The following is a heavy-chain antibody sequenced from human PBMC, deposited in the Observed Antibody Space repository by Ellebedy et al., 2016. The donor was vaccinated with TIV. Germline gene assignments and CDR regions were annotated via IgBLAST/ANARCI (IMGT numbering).Heavy chain of an antibody. J-gene: IGHJ4*02. D-gene: IGHD3-10*01. V-gene: IGHV4-59*01. Sequence: MPSETLSLTCTVSGGSISSYYWSWIRQPPGKGLEWIGYIYYSGSTNYNPSLKSRVTISVDTSKNQFTLKLSSVTAADTAVYYCARHPAGVDYWGQGTLVTVSS. CDR3: ARHPAGVDY. CDR1: GGSISSYY. CDR2: IYYSGST.